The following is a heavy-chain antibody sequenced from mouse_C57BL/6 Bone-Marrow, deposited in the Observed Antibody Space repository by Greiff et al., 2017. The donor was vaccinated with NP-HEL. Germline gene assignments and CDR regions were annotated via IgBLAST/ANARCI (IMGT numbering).Heavy chain of an antibody. CDR1: GFSLSTFGMG. D-gene: IGHD4-1*01. Sequence: QVTLKECGPGILQPSQTLSLTCSFSGFSLSTFGMGVGWIRQPSGKDLEWLAHIWWDDDKYYNPALKSRLTISKDTSKNQVFLKIANVDTADTATYYCARIAYWDTEVWFAYWGQGTLVTVSA. J-gene: IGHJ3*01. V-gene: IGHV8-8*01. CDR2: IWWDDDK. CDR3: ARIAYWDTEVWFAY.